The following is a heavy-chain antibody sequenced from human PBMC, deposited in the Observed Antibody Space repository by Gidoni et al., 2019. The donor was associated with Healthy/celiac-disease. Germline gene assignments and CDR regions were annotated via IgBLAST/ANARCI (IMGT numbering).Heavy chain of an antibody. V-gene: IGHV4-30-4*01. CDR3: ARGVSFGYSYGEIDY. J-gene: IGHJ4*02. CDR2: IYYSGST. D-gene: IGHD5-18*01. CDR1: GGSISSGDYY. Sequence: QVQLQESGPGLVKPSQTLSLTCTVSGGSISSGDYYWSWIRQPPGKGLEWIGYIYYSGSTYYNPSLKSRVTISVDTSKNQFSLKLSSVTAADTAVYYCARGVSFGYSYGEIDYWGQGTLVTVSS.